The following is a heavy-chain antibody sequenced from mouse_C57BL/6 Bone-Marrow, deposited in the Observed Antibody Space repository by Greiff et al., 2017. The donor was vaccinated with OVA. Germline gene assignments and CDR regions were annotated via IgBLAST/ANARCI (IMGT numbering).Heavy chain of an antibody. J-gene: IGHJ3*01. CDR3: ARGDYSNRAWFAY. D-gene: IGHD2-5*01. CDR1: GYTFTTYP. Sequence: VQLQQSGAELVKPGASVKMSCKASGYTFTTYPIEWMKQNHGKSLEWIGNFHPYNDDTKYNEKFKGKATLTVEKSSSTVYLELSRLTSDDSAVYYGARGDYSNRAWFAYWGQGTLVTVSA. V-gene: IGHV1-47*01. CDR2: FHPYNDDT.